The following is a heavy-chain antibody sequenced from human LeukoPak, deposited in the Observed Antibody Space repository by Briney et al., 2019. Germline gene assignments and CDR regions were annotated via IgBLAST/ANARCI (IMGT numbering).Heavy chain of an antibody. D-gene: IGHD2-2*01. Sequence: ASVKVSCNASGYTFTSYDINWVRQATGQGLEWMGWMNPNSGNTGYAQKFQGRVTMTRNTSISTAYMELSSLRSEDTAVYYCARDGLFQLPFYYYYYMDVWGKGTTVTVSS. CDR1: GYTFTSYD. J-gene: IGHJ6*03. CDR2: MNPNSGNT. V-gene: IGHV1-8*01. CDR3: ARDGLFQLPFYYYYYMDV.